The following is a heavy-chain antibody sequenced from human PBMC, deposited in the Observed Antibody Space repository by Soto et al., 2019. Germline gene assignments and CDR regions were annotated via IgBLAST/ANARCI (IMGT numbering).Heavy chain of an antibody. D-gene: IGHD3-10*01. Sequence: ITLKESGPTLVKPTQTLTLTCTISGFSLSTGGFGVAWIRQPPKKALEWLALIYWNDDQRFTPSLKSRLTITRDPSKNQVVLTLTNMDPVDTATYYCAFMTVVRGVPQLFEYWGQGTLVTVSS. CDR1: GFSLSTGGFG. CDR3: AFMTVVRGVPQLFEY. V-gene: IGHV2-5*01. CDR2: IYWNDDQ. J-gene: IGHJ4*02.